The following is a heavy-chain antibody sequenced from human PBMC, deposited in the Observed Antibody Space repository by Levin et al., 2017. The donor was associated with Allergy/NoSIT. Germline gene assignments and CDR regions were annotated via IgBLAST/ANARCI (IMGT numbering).Heavy chain of an antibody. CDR1: GDSVSRAGSA. CDR2: TYYRSKWYN. CDR3: VRDGSEPGTSWFDP. V-gene: IGHV6-1*01. J-gene: IGHJ5*02. D-gene: IGHD1-1*01. Sequence: SQTLSLTCAITGDSVSRAGSAWNWIRQSPSRGLEWLGRTYYRSKWYNDYAVSVKSRISINPDTSKNQFSLQLNSLIPEDTAVYFCVRDGSEPGTSWFDPWGQGTQVTVSS.